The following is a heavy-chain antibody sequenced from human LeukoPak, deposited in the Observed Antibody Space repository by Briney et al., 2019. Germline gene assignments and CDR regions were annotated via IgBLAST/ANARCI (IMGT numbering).Heavy chain of an antibody. D-gene: IGHD6-6*01. CDR2: IDPSDSYT. Sequence: AESLKISCKGSGYSFTSYWISWVRQMPGKGLEWMGRIDPSDSYTNYSPSFQGHVTISADKSISTAYLQWSSLKASDTAMYYCARRVSSSGWFDPWGPGNPGHRLL. CDR3: ARRVSSSGWFDP. V-gene: IGHV5-10-1*01. J-gene: IGHJ5*02. CDR1: GYSFTSYW.